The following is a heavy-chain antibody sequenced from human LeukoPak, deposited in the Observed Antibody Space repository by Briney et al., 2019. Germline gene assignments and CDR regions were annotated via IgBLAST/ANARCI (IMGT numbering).Heavy chain of an antibody. CDR3: ARVDQEWPENNWFDP. J-gene: IGHJ5*02. CDR1: GYTFTTYG. D-gene: IGHD3-3*01. CDR2: ISGYNGNT. Sequence: ASVKVSCKASGYTFTTYGIGWVRQAPGQGLEWMGWISGYNGNTNYAQKFQGRVTMTTDTSTSTAYMELRSLRSDDTAVYYCARVDQEWPENNWFDPWGQGTLVTVSS. V-gene: IGHV1-18*01.